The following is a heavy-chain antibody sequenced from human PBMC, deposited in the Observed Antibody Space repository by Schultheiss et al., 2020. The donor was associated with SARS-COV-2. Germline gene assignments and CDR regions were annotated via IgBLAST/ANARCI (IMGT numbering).Heavy chain of an antibody. V-gene: IGHV4-39*07. J-gene: IGHJ5*02. CDR2: IYYSGST. CDR3: ARMGYTEGWFDP. Sequence: SETLSLTCTVSGGSISSSSYYWGWIRQPPGKGLEWIGSIYYSGSTNYNPSLKSRVTMSVDKSKNQFSLKLSSVTAADTAVYYCARMGYTEGWFDPWGQGTLVTVSS. D-gene: IGHD5-18*01. CDR1: GGSISSSSYY.